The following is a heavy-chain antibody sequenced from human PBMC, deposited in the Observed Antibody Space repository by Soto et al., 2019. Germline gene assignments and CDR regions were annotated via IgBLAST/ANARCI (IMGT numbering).Heavy chain of an antibody. CDR3: AGHQTTGTIGNDY. CDR2: IYPSGST. Sequence: QVQLQESGPGLVKPSGTLSLTCAVSGGPISSSNWWSWVRQPPGKGLEWIGEIYPSGSTNYNPSPKSRVTVSVDKSKDQFSLKLSSVTAADTAGDYCAGHQTTGTIGNDYWGQGTLVTVSS. CDR1: GGPISSSNW. D-gene: IGHD1-1*01. V-gene: IGHV4-4*02. J-gene: IGHJ4*02.